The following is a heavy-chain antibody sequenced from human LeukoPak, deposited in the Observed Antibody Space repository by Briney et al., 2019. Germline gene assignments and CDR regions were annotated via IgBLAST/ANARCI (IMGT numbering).Heavy chain of an antibody. J-gene: IGHJ5*02. Sequence: ASVKVSCKASGYTFTSYGISWVRQAPGQGLEWMGWISAYNDNTNYAQKLQGRVTMTTDTSTSTAYMELRSLRSDDTAVYYCARGCGGRYCSSTDWFDPWGQGTLVTASS. CDR1: GYTFTSYG. D-gene: IGHD2-2*01. CDR3: ARGCGGRYCSSTDWFDP. V-gene: IGHV1-18*01. CDR2: ISAYNDNT.